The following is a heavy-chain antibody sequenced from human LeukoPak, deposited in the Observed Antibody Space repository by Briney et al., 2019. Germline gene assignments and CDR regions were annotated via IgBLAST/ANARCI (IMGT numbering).Heavy chain of an antibody. J-gene: IGHJ4*02. CDR1: GFSFSSYS. V-gene: IGHV3-30*03. D-gene: IGHD6-13*01. CDR3: AMGVSSSWYLDY. Sequence: PGGSLRLSCAASGFSFSSYSMNWVRQAPGKGLEWVAVISYDGSNKYYADSVKGRFTISRDNSKNTLYLQMNSLRAEDTAVYYCAMGVSSSWYLDYWGQGTLVTVSS. CDR2: ISYDGSNK.